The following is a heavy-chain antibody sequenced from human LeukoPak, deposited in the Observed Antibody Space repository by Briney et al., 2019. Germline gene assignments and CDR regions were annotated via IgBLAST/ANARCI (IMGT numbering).Heavy chain of an antibody. Sequence: ASVRVSCKASGYTFTGYYMHWVRQAPGQGLEWMGWINPNSGGTNYAQKFQGRVTMTRGTSISTAYMELSRLRSDDTAVYYCARDIPLIPFDYWGQGTLVTVSS. V-gene: IGHV1-2*02. CDR1: GYTFTGYY. CDR2: INPNSGGT. CDR3: ARDIPLIPFDY. J-gene: IGHJ4*02.